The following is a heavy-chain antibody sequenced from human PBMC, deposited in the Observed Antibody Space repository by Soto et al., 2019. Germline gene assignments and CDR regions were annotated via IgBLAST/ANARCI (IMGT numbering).Heavy chain of an antibody. CDR3: ATGLLGYTYGHGGDY. CDR2: FDPEDDET. Sequence: QVQLVQSGAEVKKPGASVKVSCKVSGYSLTELSMHWVRQAPGKGLEWMGGFDPEDDETIYAQKLQGRVTMTEDTSTDTAYMELSTLRSDDTAVYLCATGLLGYTYGHGGDYWGQGTLVTVSS. J-gene: IGHJ4*02. V-gene: IGHV1-24*01. CDR1: GYSLTELS. D-gene: IGHD5-18*01.